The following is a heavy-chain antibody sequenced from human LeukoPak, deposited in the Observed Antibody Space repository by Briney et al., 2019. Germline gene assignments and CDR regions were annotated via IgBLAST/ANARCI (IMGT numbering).Heavy chain of an antibody. CDR3: ARDGTAAGLYFDV. D-gene: IGHD6-13*01. V-gene: IGHV3-7*01. Sequence: GGSLRLSCAVSGFTFTDYWMNWVRQAPGKGLEWVASIRQDGSEKTYVDSVKGRFTISRDNTKNSLSLQVNSLRVEDTAVYYCARDGTAAGLYFDVWGQGTLVTVFS. CDR2: IRQDGSEK. J-gene: IGHJ4*01. CDR1: GFTFTDYW.